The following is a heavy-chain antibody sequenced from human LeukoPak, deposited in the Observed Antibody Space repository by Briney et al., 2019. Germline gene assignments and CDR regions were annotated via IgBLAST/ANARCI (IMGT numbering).Heavy chain of an antibody. CDR1: GFTFSSYG. Sequence: GGSLRLSCAASGFTFSSYGMSWVRQAPGKGLEWVSAISGSGGSTYYAGSVKGRFTISRDNSKNTLYLQMNSLRAEDTAVYYCAKDLDDYGDYETDYWGQGTLVTVSS. D-gene: IGHD4-17*01. V-gene: IGHV3-23*01. CDR3: AKDLDDYGDYETDY. J-gene: IGHJ4*02. CDR2: ISGSGGST.